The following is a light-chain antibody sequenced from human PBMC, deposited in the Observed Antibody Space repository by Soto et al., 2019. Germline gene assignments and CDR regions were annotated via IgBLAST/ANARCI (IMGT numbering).Light chain of an antibody. CDR1: SSKIGSNT. Sequence: QSVLTQPPSASGTPGQRVTISCSGSSSKIGSNTVNWYQQLPGTAPKLLIYSNNQRPSGVPDRFSGSKSGTSASLAISGVQSEDEADYYCAAWDDSLNGNYVFGTGTKVTVL. CDR2: SNN. CDR3: AAWDDSLNGNYV. J-gene: IGLJ1*01. V-gene: IGLV1-44*01.